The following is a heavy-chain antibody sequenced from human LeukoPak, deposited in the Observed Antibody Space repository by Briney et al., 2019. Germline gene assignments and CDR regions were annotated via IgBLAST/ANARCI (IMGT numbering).Heavy chain of an antibody. D-gene: IGHD2-21*01. CDR2: ISDSGGNT. J-gene: IGHJ4*02. CDR3: ATETGDSPDY. CDR1: GFIFSNYA. V-gene: IGHV3-23*01. Sequence: GGSLRLSCAASGFIFSNYAMAWVRPAPGKGLEWVSGISDSGGNTYHADSVKGRFTISRGNSKNTLYVQMNSLRVEDTAVYYCATETGDSPDYWGQGTLVTVSS.